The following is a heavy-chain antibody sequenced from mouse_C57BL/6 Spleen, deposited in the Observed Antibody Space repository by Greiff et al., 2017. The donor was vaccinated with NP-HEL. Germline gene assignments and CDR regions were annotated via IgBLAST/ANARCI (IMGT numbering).Heavy chain of an antibody. Sequence: QVQLQQPGAELVKPGASVKMSCKASGYTFTSYWITWVKQRPGQGLEWIGDIYPGSGSTNYNEKFKSKATLTVDTSSSTAYMQLSSLTSEDSAVYYCARSTPYYYGSSTGDYWGQGTTLTVSS. CDR2: IYPGSGST. CDR1: GYTFTSYW. D-gene: IGHD1-1*01. V-gene: IGHV1-55*01. J-gene: IGHJ2*01. CDR3: ARSTPYYYGSSTGDY.